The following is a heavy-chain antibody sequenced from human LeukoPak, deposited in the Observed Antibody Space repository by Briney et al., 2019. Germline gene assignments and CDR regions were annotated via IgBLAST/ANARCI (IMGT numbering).Heavy chain of an antibody. D-gene: IGHD4-17*01. CDR2: ISYDGSNK. CDR3: AKDQSAYGDYAFDI. Sequence: GGSLRLSCAASGFTFSSYGMHWVRQAPGKGLEWVAVISYDGSNKYYADSVKGRFTISRDNSKNTLYLQMNSLRAEDTAVYYCAKDQSAYGDYAFDIWGQGTMVTVSS. V-gene: IGHV3-30*18. J-gene: IGHJ3*02. CDR1: GFTFSSYG.